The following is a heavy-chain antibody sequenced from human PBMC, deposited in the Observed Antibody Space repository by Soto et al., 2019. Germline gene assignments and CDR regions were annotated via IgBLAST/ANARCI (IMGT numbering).Heavy chain of an antibody. Sequence: QVQLVQSGAEVKQPGASVKVSCKASGFTFSRYYMHWIRQAPGQGLEWMGIINPSGASTNYAQKFQGRVTLTRDTSTSTVSMEVSSLRSEDTAVHYCARDNSESNSWWFDPWGQGTLVTVSS. D-gene: IGHD1-26*01. J-gene: IGHJ5*02. CDR1: GFTFSRYY. V-gene: IGHV1-46*01. CDR3: ARDNSESNSWWFDP. CDR2: INPSGAST.